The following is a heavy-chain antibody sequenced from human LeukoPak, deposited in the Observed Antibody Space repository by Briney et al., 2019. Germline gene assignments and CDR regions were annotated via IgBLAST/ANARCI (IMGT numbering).Heavy chain of an antibody. D-gene: IGHD1-1*01. CDR2: ITPIFGTA. Sequence: SVKVSCKAYGGTFSSDAISWVRQAPGQGLEWMGGITPIFGTANYAQKFQGRVTITADESTSTAYMELSSLRSEDTAVYYCARVLERRLDYYYGMDVWGQGTTVTVSS. J-gene: IGHJ6*02. V-gene: IGHV1-69*13. CDR1: GGTFSSDA. CDR3: ARVLERRLDYYYGMDV.